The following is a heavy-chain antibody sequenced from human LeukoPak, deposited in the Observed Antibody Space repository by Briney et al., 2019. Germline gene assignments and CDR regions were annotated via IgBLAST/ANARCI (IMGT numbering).Heavy chain of an antibody. Sequence: PSETLSLTCTVSGGSISSYYWNWIRQPPGKGLEWIGYVYYSGSTDYNPSLKSRVTMSVDTSKNQFSLKLSSVTAADTAVYYCARGAEYSSGWYYYWGQGTLVTVSS. CDR1: GGSISSYY. D-gene: IGHD6-19*01. CDR3: ARGAEYSSGWYYY. V-gene: IGHV4-59*01. CDR2: VYYSGST. J-gene: IGHJ4*02.